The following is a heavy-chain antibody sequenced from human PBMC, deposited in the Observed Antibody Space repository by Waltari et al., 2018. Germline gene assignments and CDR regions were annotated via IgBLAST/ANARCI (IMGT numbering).Heavy chain of an antibody. CDR2: MKPTSGST. V-gene: IGHV1-8*03. Sequence: QVQLVQSGAEVKKPGASVKVSCKASGYSFTSYNINWVRQAAGQGLEWMGWMKPTSGSTGYAQKFQDRVTITRNTSIGKAYMELRSLRSEDTAVYYCARDYGSGTYYYMDVWGKGTTVTVSS. CDR1: GYSFTSYN. J-gene: IGHJ6*03. D-gene: IGHD3-10*01. CDR3: ARDYGSGTYYYMDV.